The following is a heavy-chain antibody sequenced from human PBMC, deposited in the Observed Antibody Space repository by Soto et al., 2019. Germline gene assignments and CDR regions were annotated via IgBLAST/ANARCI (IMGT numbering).Heavy chain of an antibody. CDR1: GGTFSSYA. CDR2: IIPIFGTA. D-gene: IGHD6-6*01. Sequence: QVQLVQSGAEVKKPGSSVKVSCKASGGTFSSYAIRWVRQAPGQGLEWMGGIIPIFGTANYAQKFQGRVTITADKSTSTAYMELSSLRSEDTAVYYCASESHGYSGSSSGAYDYWGQGTLVTVSS. CDR3: ASESHGYSGSSSGAYDY. V-gene: IGHV1-69*06. J-gene: IGHJ4*02.